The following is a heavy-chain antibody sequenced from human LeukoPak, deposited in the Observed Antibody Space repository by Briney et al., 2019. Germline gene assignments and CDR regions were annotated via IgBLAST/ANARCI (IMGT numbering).Heavy chain of an antibody. Sequence: GGSLRLSCAASGFTFSNTWMNWVRQAPGKGLEWVGRVKRKIDGETTDYIAPVKGRFTISRDDSRNTLYPQMNSLKTEDTAVYYCTTDFLGSGYYPHFDYWGQGTLVTVSS. V-gene: IGHV3-15*01. CDR3: TTDFLGSGYYPHFDY. CDR1: GFTFSNTW. D-gene: IGHD3-22*01. J-gene: IGHJ4*02. CDR2: VKRKIDGETT.